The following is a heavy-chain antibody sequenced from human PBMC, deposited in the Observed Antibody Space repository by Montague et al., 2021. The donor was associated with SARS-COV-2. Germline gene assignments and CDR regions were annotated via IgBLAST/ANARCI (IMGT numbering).Heavy chain of an antibody. J-gene: IGHJ6*02. Sequence: SETLSLTCAVYGGPLSGYYWSWIRQPPGEGLEWIAEISHSGSTSYNPSLKSRVTIPVDTSKTQFSLKLSSATAADTAVYYCARAPYRLLFVPRYYGMDVWGQGTTVTVSS. CDR3: ARAPYRLLFVPRYYGMDV. D-gene: IGHD2-2*01. CDR2: ISHSGST. V-gene: IGHV4-34*01. CDR1: GGPLSGYY.